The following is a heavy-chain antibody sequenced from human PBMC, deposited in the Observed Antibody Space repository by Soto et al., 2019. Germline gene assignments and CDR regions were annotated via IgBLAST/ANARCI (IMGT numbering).Heavy chain of an antibody. Sequence: SQTFTLTCAISGDRVSTNSATWDWIRQSPSRGLEWLGGTYYRSNWYTDYAVSVKGRITISPDTSNNQLSLQLNSVTPDDTAVYYCAKDSGYNYGYFRWFDPWGQGTLVPVSS. J-gene: IGHJ5*02. CDR3: AKDSGYNYGYFRWFDP. V-gene: IGHV6-1*01. D-gene: IGHD5-18*01. CDR2: TYYRSNWYT. CDR1: GDRVSTNSAT.